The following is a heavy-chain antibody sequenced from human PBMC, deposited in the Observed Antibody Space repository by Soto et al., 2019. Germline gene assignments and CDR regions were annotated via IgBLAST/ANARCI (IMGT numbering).Heavy chain of an antibody. CDR1: GGSISSGDYY. D-gene: IGHD3-10*01. CDR3: ARERTMVRGVNDAFDI. V-gene: IGHV4-30-4*01. Sequence: QVQLQESGPGLVKPSQTLSLTCTVSGGSISSGDYYWSWIRQPQGKGLEWIGYIYYSGSTYYNPSLKSRVTISVDTSKNQFSLKLISVTAADTAVYYCARERTMVRGVNDAFDIWGQGTMVTVSS. CDR2: IYYSGST. J-gene: IGHJ3*02.